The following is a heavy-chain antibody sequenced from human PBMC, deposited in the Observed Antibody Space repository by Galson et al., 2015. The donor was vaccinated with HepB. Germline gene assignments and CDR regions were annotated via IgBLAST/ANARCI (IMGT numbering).Heavy chain of an antibody. D-gene: IGHD3-10*01. CDR1: GFTFSSYG. CDR3: AKDIGYYGSGCYLVPAA. Sequence: SLRLSCAASGFTFSSYGMHWVRQAPGKGLEWVAFIRYDGSNKYYADSVEGRFTISRDNSKNTLYLQMNSLRAEDTAVYYCAKDIGYYGSGCYLVPAAWGQGTLVTVSS. J-gene: IGHJ4*02. V-gene: IGHV3-30*02. CDR2: IRYDGSNK.